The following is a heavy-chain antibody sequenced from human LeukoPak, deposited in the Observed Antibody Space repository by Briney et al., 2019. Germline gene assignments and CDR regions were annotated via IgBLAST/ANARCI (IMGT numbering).Heavy chain of an antibody. CDR3: VRGDTARAFYHFAY. V-gene: IGHV1-18*04. CDR2: ISAYNGNT. J-gene: IGHJ4*02. CDR1: GYTFTSYG. Sequence: GASVKVSCKASGYTFTSYGISWVRQAPGQGLEWMGWISAYNGNTNYAQKLQGRVTMTTDTSTSTAYVELRSLRSDDTAVYYCVRGDTARAFYHFAYWGQGTLVTVSS. D-gene: IGHD3-3*02.